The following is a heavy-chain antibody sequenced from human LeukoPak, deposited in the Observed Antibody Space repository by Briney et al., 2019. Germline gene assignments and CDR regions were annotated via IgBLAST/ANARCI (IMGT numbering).Heavy chain of an antibody. CDR1: GFTFSGYA. V-gene: IGHV3-21*01. Sequence: GGSLRLSCAGSGFTFSGYAMSWVRQAPGKGLEWVSSISSSGRYIYYADSVKGRFTISRDNAKNSLYLQMNSLRAEDTAGYYCARDWEIVVPYFDYWGQGTLVTVSS. CDR2: ISSSGRYI. J-gene: IGHJ4*02. CDR3: ARDWEIVVPYFDY. D-gene: IGHD3-22*01.